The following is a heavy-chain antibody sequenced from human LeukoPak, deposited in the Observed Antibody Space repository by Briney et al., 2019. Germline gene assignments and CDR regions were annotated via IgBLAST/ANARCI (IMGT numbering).Heavy chain of an antibody. CDR2: IYYTGST. V-gene: IGHV4-39*07. CDR3: ARDVRDSSGYYLRAFGF. D-gene: IGHD3-22*01. Sequence: PSETLSLTCSVSGASISRSNNYWAWIRQPPGKGLEWIGSIYYTGSTYYTPSLKSRVTVSVDTSKNQFSLKVTSVTAEDTAMYYCARDVRDSSGYYLRAFGFWGQGTLVIFSS. CDR1: GASISRSNNY. J-gene: IGHJ4*02.